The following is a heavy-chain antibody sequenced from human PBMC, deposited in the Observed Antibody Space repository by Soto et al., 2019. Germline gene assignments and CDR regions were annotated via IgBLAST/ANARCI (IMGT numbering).Heavy chain of an antibody. V-gene: IGHV5-51*01. CDR1: GYSFTSYW. CDR3: ARRAYSWFGELSYYYYYMDV. D-gene: IGHD3-10*01. Sequence: GESLKISCKGSGYSFTSYWIGWVRQMPGKGLEWMGIIYPGDSDTRYSPSFQGQVTISADKSISTAYLQWSSLKASDTAMYYCARRAYSWFGELSYYYYYMDVWGKGTTVTVSS. J-gene: IGHJ6*03. CDR2: IYPGDSDT.